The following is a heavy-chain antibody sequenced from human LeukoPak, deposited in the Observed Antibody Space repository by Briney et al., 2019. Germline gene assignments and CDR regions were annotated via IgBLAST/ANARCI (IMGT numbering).Heavy chain of an antibody. CDR2: IYYSGST. CDR1: GGSISSSSYY. V-gene: IGHV4-39*01. Sequence: KPSETLSLTRTVSGGSISSSSYYWGWIRQPPGKGLEWIGSIYYSGSTYYNPSLKSRVTISVDTSKNQFSLKLSSVTAADTAVYYCARHTTIAAALDVWGKGTTVTVSS. J-gene: IGHJ6*04. CDR3: ARHTTIAAALDV. D-gene: IGHD6-13*01.